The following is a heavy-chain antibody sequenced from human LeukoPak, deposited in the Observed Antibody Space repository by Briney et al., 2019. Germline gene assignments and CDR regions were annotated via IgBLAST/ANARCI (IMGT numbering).Heavy chain of an antibody. V-gene: IGHV5-51*01. CDR3: ARRYGDYAPRYFDY. CDR1: GYNFNSYW. D-gene: IGHD4-17*01. Sequence: GESLKISCKGSGYNFNSYWIGWVRQMPGKGLEWMGIIYPGDSDTRYSPSFQGQVTISADKSISTAYPQWSSLKASDTAIYYCARRYGDYAPRYFDYWGQGTLVTVSS. CDR2: IYPGDSDT. J-gene: IGHJ4*02.